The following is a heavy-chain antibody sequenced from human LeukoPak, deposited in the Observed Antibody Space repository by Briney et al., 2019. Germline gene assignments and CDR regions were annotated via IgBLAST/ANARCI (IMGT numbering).Heavy chain of an antibody. CDR1: GFTFSSYS. V-gene: IGHV3-21*01. Sequence: GGSLRLSCAASGFTFSSYSMNWVRQAPGKGLEWVSSISSSSSYIYYADSVEGRFTISRDNAKNSLYLQMNSLRAEDTAVYYCARETSYYYDSSGLKSDAFDIWGQGTMVTVSS. CDR2: ISSSSSYI. CDR3: ARETSYYYDSSGLKSDAFDI. J-gene: IGHJ3*02. D-gene: IGHD3-22*01.